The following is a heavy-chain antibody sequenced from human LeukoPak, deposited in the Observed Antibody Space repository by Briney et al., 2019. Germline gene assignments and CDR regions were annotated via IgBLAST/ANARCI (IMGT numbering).Heavy chain of an antibody. V-gene: IGHV3-48*03. Sequence: GGSLRLSCVASGFTFSDYEMHWIRQAPGKGLEWVSYITKTGASIYYAPSVRGRFTISSDTADNSLYLQMNSLRAEDSALYYCARGRILRAESFFYFWGQGTLVTVSS. J-gene: IGHJ4*02. CDR3: ARGRILRAESFFYF. D-gene: IGHD3-10*01. CDR1: GFTFSDYE. CDR2: ITKTGASI.